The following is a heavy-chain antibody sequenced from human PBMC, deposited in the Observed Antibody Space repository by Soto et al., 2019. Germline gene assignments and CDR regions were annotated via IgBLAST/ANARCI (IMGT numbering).Heavy chain of an antibody. CDR1: GFTFSGHW. Sequence: EVQLVESGGDLVQPGGSLRLSCAASGFTFSGHWMHWVRQVPGKGLEWVSRINTDGGSSAYADSVKGRFTISRDNAKNTLYLQMNGLRAEDTAVYYCAREAGYCSRTSCYRRVFDTWGQGTTVTVSS. CDR3: AREAGYCSRTSCYRRVFDT. V-gene: IGHV3-74*03. D-gene: IGHD2-2*01. J-gene: IGHJ3*02. CDR2: INTDGGSS.